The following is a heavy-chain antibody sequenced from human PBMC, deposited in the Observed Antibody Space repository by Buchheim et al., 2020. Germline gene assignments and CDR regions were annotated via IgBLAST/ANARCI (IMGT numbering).Heavy chain of an antibody. Sequence: EVQLVDSGGGLVQPGGSLRLSCTASGFTFTSYWMSWVRQAPGKGLEWVANINEDGSYTSYVDSVRGRFTISRDNAKNSLFFQMNSLRAEDTAVYYCSRAEDYWGQGTL. CDR3: SRAEDY. J-gene: IGHJ4*02. CDR1: GFTFTSYW. V-gene: IGHV3-7*01. CDR2: INEDGSYT.